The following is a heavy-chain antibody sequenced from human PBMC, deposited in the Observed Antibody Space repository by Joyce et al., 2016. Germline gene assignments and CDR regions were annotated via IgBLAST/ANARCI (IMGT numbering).Heavy chain of an antibody. J-gene: IGHJ5*02. V-gene: IGHV4-4*07. Sequence: QVQLQESGPGLVKPSETLSLTCTVSGGAIRAYYWSWIRQPAGKGLEWIGHIDISGTANYNPSLKSRVTMSIDTTKNQFSLKLTSVTAADTAVYYCARVPDMGWCDPWGQGTLVIVSS. CDR2: IDISGTA. D-gene: IGHD3-9*01. CDR3: ARVPDMGWCDP. CDR1: GGAIRAYY.